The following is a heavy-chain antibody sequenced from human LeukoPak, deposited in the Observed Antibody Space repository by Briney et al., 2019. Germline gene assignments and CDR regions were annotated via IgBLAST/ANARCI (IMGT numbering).Heavy chain of an antibody. J-gene: IGHJ6*03. V-gene: IGHV4-39*01. Sequence: PSETLSLTCTVSGGSISSSSYYWGWIRQPPGKGLEWIGSIYYSGSTYYNPSLKSRVTISVDTSKNQFSLKLSSVTAADTAVYYCARHPSYYYHYMDVWGKGTTVTISS. CDR3: ARHPSYYYHYMDV. CDR2: IYYSGST. CDR1: GGSISSSSYY.